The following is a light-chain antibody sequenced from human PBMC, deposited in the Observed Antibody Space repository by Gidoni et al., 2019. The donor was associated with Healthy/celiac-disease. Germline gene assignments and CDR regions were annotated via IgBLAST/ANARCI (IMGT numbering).Light chain of an antibody. CDR1: QSISSY. V-gene: IGKV1-39*01. CDR2: AAT. CDR3: QQSYSTPLT. J-gene: IGKJ4*01. Sequence: DIQMTQSPSSLSASLGDRVTITCRASQSISSYLTWYQQKSGKAPKLLIYAATSLQSGVPSRFSGSGSGTDFTLTISSLQPEDFATYYCQQSYSTPLTFGGGTKVEIK.